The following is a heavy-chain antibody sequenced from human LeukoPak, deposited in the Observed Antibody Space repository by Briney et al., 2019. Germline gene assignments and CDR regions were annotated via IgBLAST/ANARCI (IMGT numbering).Heavy chain of an antibody. J-gene: IGHJ4*02. CDR2: ISSDGSNK. Sequence: PGGSLRLSCAASGLSFNSCGMHWVRQAPGKGLEWVAVISSDGSNKYYADSVKGRFTISRDNSKNTLSLQMNCLRTEDTAVFYCAKGSGGSGSFYNHFDCWGQGTLVTVSS. D-gene: IGHD3-10*01. V-gene: IGHV3-30*18. CDR1: GLSFNSCG. CDR3: AKGSGGSGSFYNHFDC.